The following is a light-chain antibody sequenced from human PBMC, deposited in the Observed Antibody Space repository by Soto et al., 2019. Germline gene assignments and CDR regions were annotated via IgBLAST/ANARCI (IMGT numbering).Light chain of an antibody. V-gene: IGKV3-15*01. CDR2: GAS. CDR1: QSINSE. CDR3: QRGHNWPLT. J-gene: IGKJ2*01. Sequence: EIVMTQSPATLSLSPGERAALSCRARQSINSELAWYQQKPGQPPRLLIYGASTRATGVPARFTGSESGSEFTLTISGLQSEDFAVYYCQRGHNWPLTFGQGTRLEI.